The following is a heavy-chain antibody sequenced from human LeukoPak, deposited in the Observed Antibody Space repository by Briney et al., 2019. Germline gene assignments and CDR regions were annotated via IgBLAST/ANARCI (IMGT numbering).Heavy chain of an antibody. J-gene: IGHJ3*02. Sequence: PGGSLRLSCAASGFTFNNYAMNWVRQPPGKGLEWIGEINHSGSTNYNPSLKSRVTISVDTSKNQFSLKLSSVTAADTAVYYCARDGWLRLERAFDIWGQGTMVTVSS. CDR2: INHSGST. D-gene: IGHD5-12*01. CDR3: ARDGWLRLERAFDI. CDR1: GFTFNNYA. V-gene: IGHV4-34*01.